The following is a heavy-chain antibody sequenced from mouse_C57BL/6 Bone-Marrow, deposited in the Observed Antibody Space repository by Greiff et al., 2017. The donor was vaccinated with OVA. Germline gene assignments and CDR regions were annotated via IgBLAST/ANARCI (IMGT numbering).Heavy chain of an antibody. CDR2: IDPENGDT. CDR3: TTWDYAMDY. Sequence: VHVKQSGAELVRPGASVKLSCTASGFNIKDDYMHWVKQRPEQGLEWIGWIDPENGDTEYASKFQGKATITADTSSNTAYLQLSSLTSEDTAVYYCTTWDYAMDYWGQGTSVTVSS. V-gene: IGHV14-4*01. CDR1: GFNIKDDY. J-gene: IGHJ4*01.